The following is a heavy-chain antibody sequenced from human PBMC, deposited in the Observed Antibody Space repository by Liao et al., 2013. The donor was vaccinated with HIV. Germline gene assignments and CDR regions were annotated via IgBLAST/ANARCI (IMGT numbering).Heavy chain of an antibody. Sequence: QVQLQQWGAGLLTPSETLSLTCAVSSGPFFAYYWTWIRQPPGEGLEWIGEVDHGGASKYRSSLQSRLTISLDTSKRQFSLELRSVTAADTAVYFCARLMAIPAQPSDWYGDHSGMDVWGKGITVVVSP. V-gene: IGHV4-34*01. D-gene: IGHD6-19*01. J-gene: IGHJ6*04. CDR3: ARLMAIPAQPSDWYGDHSGMDV. CDR1: SGPFFAYY. CDR2: VDHGGAS.